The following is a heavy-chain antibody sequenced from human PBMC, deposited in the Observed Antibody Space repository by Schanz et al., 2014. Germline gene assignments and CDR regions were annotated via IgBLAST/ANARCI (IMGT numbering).Heavy chain of an antibody. CDR1: GFSVGNKY. V-gene: IGHV3-23*04. CDR2: ISSGGGST. J-gene: IGHJ4*02. D-gene: IGHD6-13*01. Sequence: EVQLAESGGGLVQPGGSLRLSCAASGFSVGNKYMNWVRQAPGKGLEWVSSISSGGGSTYYADSVKGRFTISSDNSKSTLYLQMSSLRAEDTAVYYCAKSQGSSFDSWGQGTLXTVSS. CDR3: AKSQGSSFDS.